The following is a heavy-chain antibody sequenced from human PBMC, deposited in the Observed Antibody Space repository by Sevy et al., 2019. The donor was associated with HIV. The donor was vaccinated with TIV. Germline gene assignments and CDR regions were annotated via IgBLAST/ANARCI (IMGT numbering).Heavy chain of an antibody. Sequence: GGSLRLSCSVSGFNFSTYAMHWVRQAPGKGLEWVAVISSDVIRKYYGASVRGRFAISRDNSNNTLSLQMNSLRIEDTAVYYCARDAWGDAALPDYWGQGTLVTVSS. CDR2: ISSDVIRK. CDR3: ARDAWGDAALPDY. CDR1: GFNFSTYA. D-gene: IGHD3-16*01. J-gene: IGHJ4*02. V-gene: IGHV3-30*09.